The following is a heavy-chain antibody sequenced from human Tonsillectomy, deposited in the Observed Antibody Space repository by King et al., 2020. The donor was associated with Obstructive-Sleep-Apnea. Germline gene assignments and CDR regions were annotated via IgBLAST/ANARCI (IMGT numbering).Heavy chain of an antibody. CDR2: ISSSSSYI. J-gene: IGHJ4*02. CDR1: GFTFSSYS. V-gene: IGHV3-21*01. Sequence: VQLVESGGGLVKPGGSLRLSCAASGFTFSSYSMNWVRQAPGKGLEWVSSISSSSSYIYYADSVKGRFTISRDNAKNSLYLQMNSLRAEDTAVHYCARDSSYTATFDYWGQGTLVTVSS. CDR3: ARDSSYTATFDY. D-gene: IGHD5-18*01.